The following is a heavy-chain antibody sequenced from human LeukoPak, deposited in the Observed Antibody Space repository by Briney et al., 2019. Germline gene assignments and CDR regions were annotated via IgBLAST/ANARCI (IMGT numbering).Heavy chain of an antibody. CDR2: IYYSGST. V-gene: IGHV4-39*07. CDR3: ARGFGSYSDY. D-gene: IGHD1-26*01. Sequence: SETPSLTCTVSGGSISSSSYYWGWIRQPPGKGLEWIGNIYYSGSTYYNPSLKSRVTISVDTSKNQFSLKMSSVTAADTAVYYCARGFGSYSDYWGQGTLVTVSS. J-gene: IGHJ4*02. CDR1: GGSISSSSYY.